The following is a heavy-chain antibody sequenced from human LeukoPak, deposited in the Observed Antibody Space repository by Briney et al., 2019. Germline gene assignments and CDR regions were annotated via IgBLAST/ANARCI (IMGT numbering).Heavy chain of an antibody. J-gene: IGHJ6*02. Sequence: GGPQRLSCAASGFPHSSYSMNWAREAPGKGLEGVSYISSSSSTVYYADSVKVRFTISRDNDKNSLCLQMNSLSVEDTAVYYCAREYSSSWYFSGMDDWGQGTTVTVSS. CDR3: AREYSSSWYFSGMDD. D-gene: IGHD6-13*01. CDR2: ISSSSSTV. CDR1: GFPHSSYS. V-gene: IGHV3-48*01.